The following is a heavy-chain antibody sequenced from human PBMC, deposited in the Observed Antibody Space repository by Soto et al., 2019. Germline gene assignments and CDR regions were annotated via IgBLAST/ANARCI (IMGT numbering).Heavy chain of an antibody. Sequence: QVQLQQWGAGLLKPSETLSLTCAVYGGSFSGYQWTWIRQTPGKGLEWIGEINDSGNINYNPSLKSRVTILVDTAKKQISLKLSSVTAADTAVYYCARGSILWFGELSRRGGYYYYMDVWGKGTAVTVFS. V-gene: IGHV4-34*01. D-gene: IGHD3-10*01. CDR3: ARGSILWFGELSRRGGYYYYMDV. J-gene: IGHJ6*03. CDR1: GGSFSGYQ. CDR2: INDSGNI.